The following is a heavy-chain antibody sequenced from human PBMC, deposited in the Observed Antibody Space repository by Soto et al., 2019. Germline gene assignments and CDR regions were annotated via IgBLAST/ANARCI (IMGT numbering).Heavy chain of an antibody. J-gene: IGHJ6*02. V-gene: IGHV1-69*13. CDR3: AREVVRGVIITGYYYGMDV. D-gene: IGHD3-10*01. CDR2: IIPIFGTA. Sequence: SVKVSCKASGGTFSSYAISWVRQAPGQGLEWVGGIIPIFGTANYAQKFQGRVTITADESTSTAYMELSSLRSEDTAVYYCAREVVRGVIITGYYYGMDVWGQGXTVTVYS. CDR1: GGTFSSYA.